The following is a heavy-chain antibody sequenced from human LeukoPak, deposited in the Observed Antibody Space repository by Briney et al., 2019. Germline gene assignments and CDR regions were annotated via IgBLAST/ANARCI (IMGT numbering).Heavy chain of an antibody. Sequence: ASVKVSCKASGGTFSSYAISWMRQAPGQGLEWMGGIIPIFGTANYAQKFQGRVTITADESTSTAYMELSSLRSEDTAVYYCARGGYMVRGVVNWFDPWGQGTLVTVSS. CDR2: IIPIFGTA. V-gene: IGHV1-69*13. CDR1: GGTFSSYA. D-gene: IGHD3-10*01. CDR3: ARGGYMVRGVVNWFDP. J-gene: IGHJ5*02.